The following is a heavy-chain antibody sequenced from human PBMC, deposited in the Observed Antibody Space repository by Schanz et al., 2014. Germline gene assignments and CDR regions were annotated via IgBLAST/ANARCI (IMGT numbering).Heavy chain of an antibody. D-gene: IGHD3-22*01. V-gene: IGHV3-30*02. J-gene: IGHJ4*02. CDR3: AKEDRNHNSDYVS. CDR2: IRYDGSSK. CDR1: GFTFTSYS. Sequence: QVQLVQSGGGVVQPGGYLRLSCAASGFTFTSYSMHWVRPAPGRGREWGAFIRYDGSSKYYADSVRGRFTISRDDSKNTLYLQMNSLRPEDTAVYYCAKEDRNHNSDYVSWGQGTLVTVSS.